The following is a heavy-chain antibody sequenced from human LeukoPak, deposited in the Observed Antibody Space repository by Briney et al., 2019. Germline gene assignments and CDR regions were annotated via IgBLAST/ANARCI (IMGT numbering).Heavy chain of an antibody. CDR3: AKDRGAVAGTVY. CDR1: GFTFSNYP. Sequence: GGSLRLSCAASGFTFSNYPMNWVRQAPGKGLAWVSTISGSGGNTYYADSVKGRFTISRDNSKNTLYLQMNSLRAEDTAVYYCAKDRGAVAGTVYWGQGTLVTVSS. V-gene: IGHV3-23*01. D-gene: IGHD6-19*01. J-gene: IGHJ4*02. CDR2: ISGSGGNT.